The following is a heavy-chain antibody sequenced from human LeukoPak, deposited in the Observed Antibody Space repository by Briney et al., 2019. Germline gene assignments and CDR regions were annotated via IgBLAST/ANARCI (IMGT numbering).Heavy chain of an antibody. J-gene: IGHJ4*02. CDR2: IKYDGSDK. Sequence: GGSLRLSCAASGFTFSNYWMTWVRQAPGKGLEWVASIKYDGSDKYYVDSVKGRFTISRDNAKNSLYLQMNSLRAEDTAVYYCARDVPSGATTLDYWGQGTLVTVSS. CDR3: ARDVPSGATTLDY. V-gene: IGHV3-7*01. D-gene: IGHD1-1*01. CDR1: GFTFSNYW.